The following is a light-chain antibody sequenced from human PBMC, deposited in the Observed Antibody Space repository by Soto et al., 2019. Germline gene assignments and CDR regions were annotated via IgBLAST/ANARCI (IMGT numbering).Light chain of an antibody. CDR3: QQYNNWPPWT. Sequence: EIVMTQSPATLSVSPGERVTFSCRASQSVTRNLAWYQHKPGQAPRLLISGASTGATGIPARFSGSGSGTEFTLTINSLQSEDFAVYYCQQYNNWPPWTFGQGTKVEIK. CDR1: QSVTRN. V-gene: IGKV3-15*01. J-gene: IGKJ1*01. CDR2: GAS.